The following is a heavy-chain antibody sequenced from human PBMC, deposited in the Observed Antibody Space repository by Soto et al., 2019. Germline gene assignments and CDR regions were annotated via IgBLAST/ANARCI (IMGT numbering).Heavy chain of an antibody. CDR1: GASISTNNW. V-gene: IGHV4-4*02. Sequence: SETLSLTCAVSGASISTNNWWSWVRQPPGKGLEWIGEVYHSGSTNCNPSLKSRVTISIDRSRNQFSLRLTSMTAADTAVYYCAVPGAGDFDYWSQGTLVTVSS. D-gene: IGHD6-13*01. J-gene: IGHJ4*02. CDR2: VYHSGST. CDR3: AVPGAGDFDY.